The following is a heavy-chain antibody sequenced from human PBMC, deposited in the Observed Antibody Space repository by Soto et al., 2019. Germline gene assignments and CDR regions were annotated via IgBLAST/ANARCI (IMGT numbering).Heavy chain of an antibody. D-gene: IGHD3-9*01. V-gene: IGHV3-66*01. J-gene: IGHJ2*01. CDR2: IYSGGST. CDR3: ARDRSRYFDWRGYFDL. CDR1: GFTVSSNY. Sequence: GGSLRLSCAASGFTVSSNYMSWVRQAPGKGLEWVSVIYSGGSTYYADSVKGRFTISRDNSKNTLYLQMNSLRAEDTAVYYCARDRSRYFDWRGYFDLWGRGTLVTVSS.